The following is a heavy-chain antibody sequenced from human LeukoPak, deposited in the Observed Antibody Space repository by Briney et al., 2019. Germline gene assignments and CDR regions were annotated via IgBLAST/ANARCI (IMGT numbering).Heavy chain of an antibody. CDR1: GFTFSSYA. CDR2: ISGSGGST. V-gene: IGHV3-23*01. J-gene: IGHJ4*02. Sequence: PGGSLRLSCAASGFTFSSYAMSWVRQAPGKGLEWVSAISGSGGSTYYADSVKGWFTISRDNSKNTLYLQMNSLRAEDTAVYYCAKYEPYYDILTGYSQYYFDYWSQGTLVTVSS. D-gene: IGHD3-9*01. CDR3: AKYEPYYDILTGYSQYYFDY.